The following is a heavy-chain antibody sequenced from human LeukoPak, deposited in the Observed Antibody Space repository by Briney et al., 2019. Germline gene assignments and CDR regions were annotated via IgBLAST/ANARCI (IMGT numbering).Heavy chain of an antibody. CDR3: ARGAGSGYYLKYYFDY. Sequence: ASVKVSCKASGYTFTSYYMHWVRQAPGQGLEWMGVINPSGGSTSYAQKFQGRVTMTRDTSISTAYMELSRLRSDDTAVYYCARGAGSGYYLKYYFDYWGQGTLVTVSS. J-gene: IGHJ4*02. CDR2: INPSGGST. CDR1: GYTFTSYY. V-gene: IGHV1-46*01. D-gene: IGHD3-22*01.